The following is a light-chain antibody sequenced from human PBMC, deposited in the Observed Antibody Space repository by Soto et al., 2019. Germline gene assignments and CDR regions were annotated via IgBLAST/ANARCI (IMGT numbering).Light chain of an antibody. V-gene: IGLV2-11*01. CDR1: SHDVGGYDY. J-gene: IGLJ2*01. CDR2: DVI. Sequence: QSAPTQHRSVSGSPGQSVTISCTGTSHDVGGYDYVSWYQQSPGKAPKLIIYDVIERPSGVPDRFSGSKSGNTASLTISGVQAEDEGDYYCCSYAGTYTFVVFGGGTKLTVL. CDR3: CSYAGTYTFVV.